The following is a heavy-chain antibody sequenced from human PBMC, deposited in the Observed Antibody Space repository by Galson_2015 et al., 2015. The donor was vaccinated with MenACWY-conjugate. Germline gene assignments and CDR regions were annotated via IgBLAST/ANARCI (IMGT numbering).Heavy chain of an antibody. CDR1: GFTFSNYW. V-gene: IGHV3-74*01. J-gene: IGHJ5*02. CDR3: TRDRKGLIASVPSNWFDP. CDR2: INRDGTST. Sequence: SLRLSCAASGFTFSNYWMHWVRQTPGKGLVWVSRINRDGTSTTYADSVKGRFTISRDNAKNTLILQMNSLSVEDTAVYYCTRDRKGLIASVPSNWFDPWGQGTLVTVSS. D-gene: IGHD2/OR15-2a*01.